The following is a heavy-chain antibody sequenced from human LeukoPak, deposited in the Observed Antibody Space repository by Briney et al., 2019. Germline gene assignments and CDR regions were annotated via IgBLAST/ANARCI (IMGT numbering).Heavy chain of an antibody. J-gene: IGHJ4*02. CDR1: GGSISSGSYY. D-gene: IGHD1-26*01. V-gene: IGHV4-61*02. CDR3: ARDLGVNDY. CDR2: IYTSGST. Sequence: SETLSLTCTVSGGSISSGSYYWSWIRQPAGTGLEWIGRIYTSGSTNYNPSLKSRVTISVDTSKNQFSLKLSSVTAADTAVYYCARDLGVNDYWGQGTLVTVSS.